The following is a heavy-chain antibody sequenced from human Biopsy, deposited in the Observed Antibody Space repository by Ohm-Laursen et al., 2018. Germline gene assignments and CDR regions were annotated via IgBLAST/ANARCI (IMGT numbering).Heavy chain of an antibody. CDR3: ARDYDTSGYYYVS. D-gene: IGHD3-22*01. CDR2: IFYRGST. Sequence: TLSLTCTVSGVSITAYYWSWIRQPPGKGLEWIGSIFYRGSTHYKPSLKSRVNISVDTSKKQFSLMLNSVTAADTAVYYCARDYDTSGYYYVSWGQGTLVTVSS. V-gene: IGHV4-39*01. J-gene: IGHJ5*02. CDR1: GVSITAYY.